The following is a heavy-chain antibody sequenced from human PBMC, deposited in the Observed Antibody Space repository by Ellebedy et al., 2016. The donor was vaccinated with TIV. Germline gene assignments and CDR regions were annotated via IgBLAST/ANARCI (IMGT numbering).Heavy chain of an antibody. CDR2: IIPIFGTA. Sequence: SVKVSCXASGGTFSSYAISWVRQAPGQGLEWMGGIIPIFGTANYAQKFQGRVTITADESTSTAYMELSSLRSEDTAVYYCARDYDILRYYGMDVWGQGTTVTVSS. CDR3: ARDYDILRYYGMDV. CDR1: GGTFSSYA. J-gene: IGHJ6*02. D-gene: IGHD3-9*01. V-gene: IGHV1-69*13.